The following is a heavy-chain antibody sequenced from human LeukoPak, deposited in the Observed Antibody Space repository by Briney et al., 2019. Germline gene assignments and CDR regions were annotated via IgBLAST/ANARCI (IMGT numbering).Heavy chain of an antibody. CDR3: ARASLLLWFAESDALDI. CDR1: GYSFTSYG. CDR2: VITYNGNT. V-gene: IGHV1-18*01. Sequence: ASVQVSCKGSGYSFTSYGYSWVWQAPGQGLGWMGWVITYNGNTSYAQKLQGRVTMATDTSTSTAYMELRSLTSDETAVYYCARASLLLWFAESDALDIWGQGTMVTVSS. J-gene: IGHJ3*02. D-gene: IGHD3-10*01.